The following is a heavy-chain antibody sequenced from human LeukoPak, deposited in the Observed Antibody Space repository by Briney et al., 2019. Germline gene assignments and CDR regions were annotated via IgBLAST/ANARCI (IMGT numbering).Heavy chain of an antibody. V-gene: IGHV3-74*01. Sequence: GGSLRLSCAASGFVFIGYSMHWVRQIPGKGLVWVSRTNTDGSTTTYAESVKGRFTISRDNAKSILYLQMNSLRVEDAAIYYCARTAAYSGNYYGYFQHWGQGALVTVSS. J-gene: IGHJ1*01. CDR3: ARTAAYSGNYYGYFQH. CDR2: TNTDGSTT. CDR1: GFVFIGYS. D-gene: IGHD1-26*01.